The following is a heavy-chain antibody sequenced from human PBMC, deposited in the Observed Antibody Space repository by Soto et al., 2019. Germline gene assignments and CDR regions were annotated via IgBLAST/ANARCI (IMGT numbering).Heavy chain of an antibody. CDR1: GGSISSSSYY. CDR3: ARQRGVGATRGWFDP. J-gene: IGHJ5*02. V-gene: IGHV4-39*01. D-gene: IGHD1-26*01. CDR2: IYYSGST. Sequence: QLQLQESGPGLVKPSETLSLTCTVSGGSISSSSYYWGWIRQPPGKGLEWIGSIYYSGSTYYNPSLKSRVTISVDKSTNPFSLQLSSVTAADTAVYYCARQRGVGATRGWFDPWGQGTLVTVSS.